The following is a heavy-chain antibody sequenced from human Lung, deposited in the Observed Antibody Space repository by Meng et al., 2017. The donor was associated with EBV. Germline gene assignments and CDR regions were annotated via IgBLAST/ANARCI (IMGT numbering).Heavy chain of an antibody. CDR1: GGSFSGSFSGYY. CDR3: ARSTFDY. D-gene: IGHD1-26*01. CDR2: INDSGST. Sequence: QFERRVWGAAPLRHSASMPFPSAVGGGSFSGSFSGYYWSWIREAPGKGLGWIGEINDSGSTDYNPSLKSRLTISVDRSKSQFSLELSSVTAADTAVYYCARSTFDYWGQGTLVTVSS. V-gene: IGHV4-34*01. J-gene: IGHJ4*02.